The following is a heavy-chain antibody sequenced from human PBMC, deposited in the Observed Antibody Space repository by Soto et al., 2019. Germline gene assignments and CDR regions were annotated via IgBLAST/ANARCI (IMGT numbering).Heavy chain of an antibody. V-gene: IGHV1-8*01. Sequence: ASVRVSCKASGYTFTSYDINWVRQATGQGLEWMGWMNPNSGNRGYAQKFQGRVTMTRNTSITTAYMELSSLRSEDTAVYYCARGRDYSGSGSYYIHAYWGQGTLVTVSS. J-gene: IGHJ4*02. D-gene: IGHD3-10*01. CDR1: GYTFTSYD. CDR2: MNPNSGNR. CDR3: ARGRDYSGSGSYYIHAY.